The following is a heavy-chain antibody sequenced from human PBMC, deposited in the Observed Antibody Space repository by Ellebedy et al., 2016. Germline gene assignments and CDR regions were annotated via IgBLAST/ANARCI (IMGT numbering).Heavy chain of an antibody. V-gene: IGHV3-23*01. CDR3: AKDQYYYDSSGYYGYFDY. CDR1: GFTFSSYA. J-gene: IGHJ4*02. D-gene: IGHD3-22*01. CDR2: ISGSGGST. Sequence: GESLKISXAASGFTFSSYAMSWVRQAPGKGLEWVSAISGSGGSTYYADSGKGRFTISRDNSKNTLYLQMNSLRAEDTAVYYCAKDQYYYDSSGYYGYFDYWGQGTLVTVSS.